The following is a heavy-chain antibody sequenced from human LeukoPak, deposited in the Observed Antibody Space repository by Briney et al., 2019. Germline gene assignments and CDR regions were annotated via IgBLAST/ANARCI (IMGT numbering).Heavy chain of an antibody. V-gene: IGHV4-4*07. D-gene: IGHD3-10*01. CDR3: ARVTGYYGSGSYYNADYYYYMDV. CDR1: GGSISSYY. Sequence: SETLSLTCTVSGGSISSYYWSWIRQPAGKGLEWIGRIYTSGSTNYNPSLKSRVTMSVDTSKNQFSLKLSSVTAADTAVYYCARVTGYYGSGSYYNADYYYYMDVWGKGTTVTVSS. CDR2: IYTSGST. J-gene: IGHJ6*03.